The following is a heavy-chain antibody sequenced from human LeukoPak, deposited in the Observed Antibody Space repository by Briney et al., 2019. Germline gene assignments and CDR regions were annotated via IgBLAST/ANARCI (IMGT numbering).Heavy chain of an antibody. Sequence: GASVKVSCKASGGTFSSYAISWVRQAPGQGLEWMGGIIPIFGTANYAQKFQGRVTITTDESTSPAYMELSSLRSEDTAVYYCARVSAAGHLGRPFDYWGQGTLVTVSS. CDR3: ARVSAAGHLGRPFDY. J-gene: IGHJ4*02. CDR2: IIPIFGTA. D-gene: IGHD6-13*01. V-gene: IGHV1-69*05. CDR1: GGTFSSYA.